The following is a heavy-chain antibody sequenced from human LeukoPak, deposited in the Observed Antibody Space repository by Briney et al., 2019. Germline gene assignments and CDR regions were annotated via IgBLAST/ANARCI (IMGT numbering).Heavy chain of an antibody. J-gene: IGHJ4*02. CDR3: ARGSILSDY. V-gene: IGHV4-34*01. CDR1: GGSFSAYY. CDR2: INHSGST. D-gene: IGHD3-9*01. Sequence: SETLSLACVVYGGSFSAYYWNWIRQPPGKGLEWIGEINHSGSTNYNPSLKSRVTISVDTSKNQFSLKLSSVTAADTAVYYCARGSILSDYWGQGTLVAVSS.